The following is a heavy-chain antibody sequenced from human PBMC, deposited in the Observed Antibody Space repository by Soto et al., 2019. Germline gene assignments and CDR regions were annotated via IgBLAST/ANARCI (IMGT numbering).Heavy chain of an antibody. V-gene: IGHV4-39*07. CDR1: GGSISSGGYY. CDR3: ATRATAYYDSSGFS. CDR2: IYQNGNT. D-gene: IGHD3-22*01. Sequence: PSETLSLTCTVSGGSISSGGYYWSWVRQPPGEGLEWIGEIYQNGNTNYNSSLKSRVTISLDKSRDQFSLKLTSVTAADTAVYYCATRATAYYDSSGFSWGQGTLVTVSS. J-gene: IGHJ5*02.